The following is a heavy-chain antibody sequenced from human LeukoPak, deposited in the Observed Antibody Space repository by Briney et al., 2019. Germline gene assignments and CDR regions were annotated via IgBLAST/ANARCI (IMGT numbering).Heavy chain of an antibody. D-gene: IGHD3-10*01. CDR3: AAAGGYYGSGSRYYYYYMDV. Sequence: ASVKVSCTASGYTFTSYYMHWVRQAPGQGLEWMGIINPSGGSTSYAQKFQGRVTMTRDTSTSTVYMELSSLRSEDTAVYYCAAAGGYYGSGSRYYYYYMDVWGKGTTVTISS. CDR2: INPSGGST. V-gene: IGHV1-46*01. CDR1: GYTFTSYY. J-gene: IGHJ6*03.